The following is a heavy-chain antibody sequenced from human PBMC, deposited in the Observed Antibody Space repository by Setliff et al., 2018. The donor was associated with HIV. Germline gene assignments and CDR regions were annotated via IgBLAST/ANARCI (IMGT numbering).Heavy chain of an antibody. D-gene: IGHD6-19*01. J-gene: IGHJ3*02. CDR2: IYTSGTT. CDR1: GGSISSGSYY. Sequence: SETLSLTCTVSGGSISSGSYYWSWIRQPAGKGLEWIGHIYTSGTTNFNPSLQSRVTISADTSKKQFSLKLNSVTAADTAVYYCARGRYSSGWYKDAFDIWGQGTMVTVSS. V-gene: IGHV4-61*09. CDR3: ARGRYSSGWYKDAFDI.